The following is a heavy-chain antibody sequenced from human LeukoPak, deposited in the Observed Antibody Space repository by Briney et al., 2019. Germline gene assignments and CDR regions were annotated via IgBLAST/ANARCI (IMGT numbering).Heavy chain of an antibody. CDR3: ARGPGITIFGVVILSGFDY. CDR1: GYTFTGYY. V-gene: IGHV1-2*02. D-gene: IGHD3-3*01. J-gene: IGHJ4*02. CDR2: INPNSGGT. Sequence: GASVKVSCKASGYTFTGYYMHWVRQAPGQGLEWMGWINPNSGGTNYAQKFQGRVTMTRDTSISTAYMELSRLRSDDTAVYYCARGPGITIFGVVILSGFDYWGQGTPVTVSS.